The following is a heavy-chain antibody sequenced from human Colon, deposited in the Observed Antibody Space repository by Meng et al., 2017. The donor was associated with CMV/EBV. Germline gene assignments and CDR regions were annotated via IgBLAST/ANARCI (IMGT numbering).Heavy chain of an antibody. D-gene: IGHD3-10*01. CDR3: ARDGYYPSGTYPFDH. V-gene: IGHV4-59*01. CDR2: IYYSGNA. CDR1: GGSMRSYY. J-gene: IGHJ4*02. Sequence: QLQLQETGPRLVRPSEXLSPTCTVSGGSMRSYYWSWIRQPPGKALEWIGYIYYSGNAIYNPSFKGRVTISVDTSKNQFSLKVNAVTAADTAVYYCARDGYYPSGTYPFDHWGQGTLVTVSS.